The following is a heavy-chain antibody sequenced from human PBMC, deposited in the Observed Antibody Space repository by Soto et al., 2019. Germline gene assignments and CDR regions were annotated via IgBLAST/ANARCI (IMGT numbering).Heavy chain of an antibody. CDR2: IYHSGST. CDR3: ARDQLEGNWFDP. J-gene: IGHJ5*02. D-gene: IGHD1-1*01. CDR1: GGSISSYY. Sequence: SDTLSLTCTVSGGSISSYYWNWIRQPPGKGLEWIGYIYHSGSTLYNPSLKSRVTISVDKSKNQFSLKLSSVTAADTAVYYCARDQLEGNWFDPWGQGTLVTVSS. V-gene: IGHV4-59*12.